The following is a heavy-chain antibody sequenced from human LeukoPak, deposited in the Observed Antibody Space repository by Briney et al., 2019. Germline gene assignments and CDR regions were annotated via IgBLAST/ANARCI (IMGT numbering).Heavy chain of an antibody. J-gene: IGHJ4*02. Sequence: GGSLRLSCAASGFTFSSYNMNWARQAPGKGLEWVSSISTSSSYIYYADSVKGRFTISRDNAKNSLYLQMNSLRAEDTAVYYCASGGYSGYVTSDYWGQGTLVTVSS. CDR2: ISTSSSYI. V-gene: IGHV3-21*01. D-gene: IGHD5-12*01. CDR3: ASGGYSGYVTSDY. CDR1: GFTFSSYN.